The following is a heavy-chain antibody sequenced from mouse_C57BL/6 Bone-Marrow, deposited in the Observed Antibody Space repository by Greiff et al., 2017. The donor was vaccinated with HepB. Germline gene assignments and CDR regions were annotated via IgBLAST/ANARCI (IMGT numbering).Heavy chain of an antibody. CDR2: ISYDGSN. Sequence: VQLKQSGPGLVKPSQSLSLTCSVTGYSITSGYYWNWLRQFPGNKLEWMGYISYDGSNNYNPSLKNRISITRDTSKNQFFLKLNSVTTEDTATYYCARSSYEVDYWGQGTTLTVSS. CDR3: ARSSYEVDY. J-gene: IGHJ2*01. D-gene: IGHD1-1*01. V-gene: IGHV3-6*01. CDR1: GYSITSGYY.